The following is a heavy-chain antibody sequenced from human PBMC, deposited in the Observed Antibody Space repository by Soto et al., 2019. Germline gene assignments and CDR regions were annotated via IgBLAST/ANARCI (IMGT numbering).Heavy chain of an antibody. CDR1: GGSINTFY. Sequence: SETLSLTCTVPGGSINTFYWSWIRQPPGKELEWIGYVFYTGDTKYNPSLQSRVTMSIDTSENQFSLKLRSVTAADTVVYYCATYDRRSRRYTLDYWGQGTLVTVSS. D-gene: IGHD2-2*02. CDR3: ATYDRRSRRYTLDY. V-gene: IGHV4-59*01. CDR2: VFYTGDT. J-gene: IGHJ4*02.